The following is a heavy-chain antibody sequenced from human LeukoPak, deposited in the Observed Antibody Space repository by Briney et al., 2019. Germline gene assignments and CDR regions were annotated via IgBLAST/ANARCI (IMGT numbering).Heavy chain of an antibody. CDR2: FDPEDGET. J-gene: IGHJ5*02. CDR3: ARDPAGWDTVTTRPGFDP. V-gene: IGHV1-24*01. D-gene: IGHD4-17*01. Sequence: ASVKVSCKVSGYTLTELSMHWVRQAPGKGLEWMGGFDPEDGETIYAQKFQGRVTMTEDTSTDTAYMELSSLRSEDTAVYYCARDPAGWDTVTTRPGFDPWGQGTLVTVSS. CDR1: GYTLTELS.